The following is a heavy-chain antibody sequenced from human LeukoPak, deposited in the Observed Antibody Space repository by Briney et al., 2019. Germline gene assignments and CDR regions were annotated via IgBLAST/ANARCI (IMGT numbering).Heavy chain of an antibody. J-gene: IGHJ4*02. D-gene: IGHD2-2*01. Sequence: GGSLRLSCAASGFTFSSYWMYWVRQAPGKGLVWVSRINTDGGSTTYADAVKGRFTISRDNAKNTLYLQMNSLRAEDTAVYYCARGSKGHDYWGQGTPVTVSS. V-gene: IGHV3-74*01. CDR3: ARGSKGHDY. CDR1: GFTFSSYW. CDR2: INTDGGST.